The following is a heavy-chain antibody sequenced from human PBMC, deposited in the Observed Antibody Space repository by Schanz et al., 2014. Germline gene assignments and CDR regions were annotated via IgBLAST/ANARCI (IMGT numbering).Heavy chain of an antibody. CDR2: ISRDGTTT. Sequence: QVQLVESGGGLVQPGRSLRLSCAASGFIFIDYCMHWVRQAPGKGLEWLSYISRDGTTTYYADSVKGRFTISRDNAKNSLYLEMTSLIVQDTAMYYYARYYETSNYPQYDCDYWGQGTLVTVSS. J-gene: IGHJ4*02. CDR3: ARYYETSNYPQYDCDY. CDR1: GFIFIDYC. V-gene: IGHV3-11*01. D-gene: IGHD3-22*01.